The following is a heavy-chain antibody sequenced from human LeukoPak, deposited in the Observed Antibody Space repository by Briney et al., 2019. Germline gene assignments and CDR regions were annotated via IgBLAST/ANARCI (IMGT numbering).Heavy chain of an antibody. CDR3: ARARGGYYYDSSGYWDY. V-gene: IGHV1-18*01. CDR2: ISAYNGNT. CDR1: GYTFTSYG. Sequence: ASVKVSCKASGYTFTSYGISWVRQAPGQGLEWMGWISAYNGNTNYAQKLQGRVTMTTDTSTSTAYMELRSLRSDDTAVYYCARARGGYYYDSSGYWDYWGQGTLVTVSS. J-gene: IGHJ4*02. D-gene: IGHD3-22*01.